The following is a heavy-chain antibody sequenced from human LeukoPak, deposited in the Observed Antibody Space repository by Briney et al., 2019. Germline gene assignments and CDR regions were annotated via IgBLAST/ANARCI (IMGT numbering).Heavy chain of an antibody. CDR3: AKEPRDCTGGTCPTGGGYYFDY. D-gene: IGHD2-15*01. V-gene: IGHV3-23*01. CDR2: VSGSGTST. Sequence: GGSLRLSCAVSGFTFRTYAMSWVRQAPGEGLEWVSGVSGSGTSTYYADSVKGRFTISRDNSKNTLCLQMNSLRAEDTAVYYCAKEPRDCTGGTCPTGGGYYFDYWGQGTLVTVSS. J-gene: IGHJ4*02. CDR1: GFTFRTYA.